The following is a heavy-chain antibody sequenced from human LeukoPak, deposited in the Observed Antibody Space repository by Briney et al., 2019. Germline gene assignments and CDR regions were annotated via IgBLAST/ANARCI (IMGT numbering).Heavy chain of an antibody. D-gene: IGHD3-22*01. J-gene: IGHJ6*03. CDR2: IIPIFGTA. V-gene: IGHV1-69*13. CDR1: GGTFSSYA. Sequence: GASVKVSCKASGGTFSSYAISWVRQAPGQGLEWMGGIIPIFGTANYAQKFQGRVTITADESTSTAYMELSSLRSEDTAVYYCARSLVVVIDYYYCMDVWGKGTTVTVSS. CDR3: ARSLVVVIDYYYCMDV.